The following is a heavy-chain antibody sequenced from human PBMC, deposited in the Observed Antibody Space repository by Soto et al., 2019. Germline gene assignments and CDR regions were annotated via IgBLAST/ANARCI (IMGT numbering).Heavy chain of an antibody. CDR1: GGSSSRGVHS. CDR2: IFDSGST. Sequence: SETLSLTCTVSGGSSSRGVHSWSWIRQPPGKGLEWIGHIFDSGSTYYNPSLKSRLTISVDTSKNQFSLRLSSVTAADTAVYYCVRVIMPLTNDWYFALWGRGTPVIVSS. J-gene: IGHJ2*01. CDR3: VRVIMPLTNDWYFAL. V-gene: IGHV4-30-4*01. D-gene: IGHD2-8*01.